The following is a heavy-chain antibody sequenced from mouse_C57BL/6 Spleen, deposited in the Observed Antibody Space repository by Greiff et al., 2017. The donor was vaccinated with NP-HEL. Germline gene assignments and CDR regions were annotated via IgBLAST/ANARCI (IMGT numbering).Heavy chain of an antibody. Sequence: EVKLVESGGGLVKPGGSLKLSCAASGFTFSDYGMHWVRQAPEKGLEWVAYISSGSSTIYYADTVKGRFTISRDNAKNTLFLKMTSLRSEDTAMYYCARPGLRGAMDYWGKGTSVTVSS. V-gene: IGHV5-17*01. CDR3: ARPGLRGAMDY. CDR2: ISSGSSTI. J-gene: IGHJ4*01. D-gene: IGHD2-4*01. CDR1: GFTFSDYG.